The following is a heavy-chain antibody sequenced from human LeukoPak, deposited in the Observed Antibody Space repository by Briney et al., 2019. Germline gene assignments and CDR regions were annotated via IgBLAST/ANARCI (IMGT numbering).Heavy chain of an antibody. V-gene: IGHV1-69*13. CDR3: ARERDSSGYPDY. D-gene: IGHD3-22*01. J-gene: IGHJ4*02. CDR1: GGTFSSYA. Sequence: SVKVSCKASGGTFSSYAISWVRQAPGQGLEWMGGIIPIFGTANYAQKFQGRVTITADESTSTAYMELSSLRSEDTAVHYCARERDSSGYPDYWGQGTLVTVSS. CDR2: IIPIFGTA.